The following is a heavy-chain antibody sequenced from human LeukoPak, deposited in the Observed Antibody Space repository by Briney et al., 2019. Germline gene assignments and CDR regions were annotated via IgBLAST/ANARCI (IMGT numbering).Heavy chain of an antibody. D-gene: IGHD2-15*01. CDR1: GGSTNSYF. J-gene: IGHJ4*02. CDR3: ARGAAYCSGGSCIDS. V-gene: IGHV4-59*01. Sequence: PSETLSLTCTVSGGSTNSYFWSWVRQPPGKGLEWIGYLYYTGSANYNPSLKSRVTISVDTSKNQFSLRLSSVTAADTAVYYCARGAAYCSGGSCIDSWGQGTLVTVSS. CDR2: LYYTGSA.